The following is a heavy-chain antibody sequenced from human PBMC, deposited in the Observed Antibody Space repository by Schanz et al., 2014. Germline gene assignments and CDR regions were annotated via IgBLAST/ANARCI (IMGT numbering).Heavy chain of an antibody. Sequence: QVQLVESGGGVVQPGTSLRLSCAASGFTFRGHAMHWVRQAPGQGLEKVAVTSTEGTKTYYAASVRGRFTISRDNSKNTVYLQVNSLRSEDTAVYDCTRDRGALINHNDALDLWGQGTMVSVSS. CDR3: TRDRGALINHNDALDL. CDR1: GFTFRGHA. CDR2: TSTEGTKT. D-gene: IGHD3-16*01. V-gene: IGHV3-30*04. J-gene: IGHJ3*01.